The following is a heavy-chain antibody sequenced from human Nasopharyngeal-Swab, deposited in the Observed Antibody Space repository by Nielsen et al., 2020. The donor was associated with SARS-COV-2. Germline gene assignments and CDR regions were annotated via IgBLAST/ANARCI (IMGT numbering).Heavy chain of an antibody. D-gene: IGHD6-19*01. CDR3: ARNPRIAVAGRGTDDYYYMDV. CDR1: GFTFSSYS. V-gene: IGHV3-21*01. CDR2: ISSSSSYT. Sequence: GGSLRLSCAASGFTFSSYSMNWVRQAPGKGLEWVSSISSSSSYTNYADSVKGRFTISRDNAKNSLYLQMNSLRAEDTAVYYCARNPRIAVAGRGTDDYYYMDVWGKGTTVTVSS. J-gene: IGHJ6*03.